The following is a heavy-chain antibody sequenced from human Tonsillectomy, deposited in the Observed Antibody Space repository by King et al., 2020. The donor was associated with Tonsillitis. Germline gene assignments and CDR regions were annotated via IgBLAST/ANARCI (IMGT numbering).Heavy chain of an antibody. CDR3: ARDAGYSSGFYDY. J-gene: IGHJ4*02. Sequence: VQLVESGGGLVQPGGSLRLSCAASGFTVSSNYMNWVRQAPGKGLQWVSVIYYGGTTYYADSVKGRFTISRDNSKNTLYLQVNSLRAEDTAVYYCARDAGYSSGFYDYWGQGTLVTVSS. CDR2: IYYGGTT. V-gene: IGHV3-66*01. CDR1: GFTVSSNY. D-gene: IGHD5-18*01.